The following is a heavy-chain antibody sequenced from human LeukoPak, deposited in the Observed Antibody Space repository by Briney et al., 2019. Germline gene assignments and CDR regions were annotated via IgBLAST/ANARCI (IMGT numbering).Heavy chain of an antibody. CDR2: ITHSGST. CDR1: GGSFSGYY. V-gene: IGHV4-34*01. Sequence: PSETLSLTCAVYGGSFSGYYWSWIRQPPGKGLEWIGEITHSGSTNYNPSLKSRVTVSVDTSKNQFFLKLSSVTAADTAVYYCARGLPKRYYYDSSGYYYWGQGTLVTVSS. CDR3: ARGLPKRYYYDSSGYYY. D-gene: IGHD3-22*01. J-gene: IGHJ4*02.